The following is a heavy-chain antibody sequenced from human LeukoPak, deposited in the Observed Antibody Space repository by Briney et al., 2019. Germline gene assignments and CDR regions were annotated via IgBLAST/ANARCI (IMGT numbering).Heavy chain of an antibody. CDR2: ISGSGGST. Sequence: GGSLRLSCAAYGFTFSSYAMSWVRQAPGKGLEWVSAISGSGGSTYYADSVKGRFTISRDNSKNTLYLQMNSLRAEDTAVYYCAKVGSRSYYPSHWGQGTLVTVSS. V-gene: IGHV3-23*01. D-gene: IGHD3-10*01. CDR1: GFTFSSYA. CDR3: AKVGSRSYYPSH. J-gene: IGHJ4*02.